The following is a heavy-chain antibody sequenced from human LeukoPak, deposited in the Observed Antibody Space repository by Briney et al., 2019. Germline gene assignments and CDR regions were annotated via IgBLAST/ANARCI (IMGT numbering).Heavy chain of an antibody. V-gene: IGHV3-48*03. CDR2: ISSSNSAI. Sequence: GGSLRLSCAASGFTFSSYDTNWVRQAPGKGLEWVSYISSSNSAIYYADSVKGRFTISRDNAKNSLYLQMNSLRTEDTAVYYCARAGTYVVRGVDGNMDVWGKGTPVTVSS. CDR3: ARAGTYVVRGVDGNMDV. CDR1: GFTFSSYD. D-gene: IGHD3-10*01. J-gene: IGHJ6*03.